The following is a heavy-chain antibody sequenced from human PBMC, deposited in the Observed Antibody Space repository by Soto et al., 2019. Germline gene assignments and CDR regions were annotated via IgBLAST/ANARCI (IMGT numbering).Heavy chain of an antibody. J-gene: IGHJ6*01. D-gene: IGHD3-22*01. V-gene: IGHV3-30*18. CDR2: ISCDGSNK. Sequence: GRSLRHSCAASGFTFSSYGMHWVRQAPGKGLEWVAVISCDGSNKYYADSVKGRFTISRDNSKNTLYLQMNSLRAEDTAVYYCAKNSVITLIRYYCYGIYV. CDR1: GFTFSSYG. CDR3: AKNSVITLIRYYCYGIYV.